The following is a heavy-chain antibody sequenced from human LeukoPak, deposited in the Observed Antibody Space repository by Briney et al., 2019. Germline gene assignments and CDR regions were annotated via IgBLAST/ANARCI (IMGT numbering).Heavy chain of an antibody. V-gene: IGHV1-46*01. CDR3: ARDYHRGDDAFDI. CDR2: INPSGGTT. CDR1: GGTFSSYA. Sequence: ASVKVSCKASGGTFSSYAISWVRQAPGQGLEWMGTINPSGGTTNYAQNFQGRVTMTRVTSTSTAYMELSSLRSEDTAVYYCARDYHRGDDAFDIWGQGTMVTVSS. D-gene: IGHD3-10*01. J-gene: IGHJ3*02.